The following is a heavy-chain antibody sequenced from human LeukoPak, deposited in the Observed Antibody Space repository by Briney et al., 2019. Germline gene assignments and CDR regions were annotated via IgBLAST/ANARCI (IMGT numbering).Heavy chain of an antibody. Sequence: GASVKVSCKASGYTFTGYYMHWVRQAPGQGLEWMGRINSNSGGTNYAQKFQGRVTMTRDTSISTAYMELSSLISDDTAVYYRARENTIFGVDYWGQRTLVTVSS. J-gene: IGHJ4*02. V-gene: IGHV1-2*06. CDR3: ARENTIFGVDY. CDR1: GYTFTGYY. D-gene: IGHD3-3*01. CDR2: INSNSGGT.